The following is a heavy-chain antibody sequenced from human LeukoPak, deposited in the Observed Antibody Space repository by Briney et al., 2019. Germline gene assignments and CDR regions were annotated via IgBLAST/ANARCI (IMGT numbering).Heavy chain of an antibody. CDR3: ARAANYGDYV. CDR1: GFTFSSYS. CDR2: ISSSSGYI. Sequence: GGSLRLSCAASGFTFSSYSMNWVRQAPGKGLEWVSSISSSSGYIYYADSVKGRFTISRDNAKNSLYLQMNSLRAEDTAVYYCARAANYGDYVWGQGTLVTVSS. V-gene: IGHV3-21*01. J-gene: IGHJ4*02. D-gene: IGHD4-17*01.